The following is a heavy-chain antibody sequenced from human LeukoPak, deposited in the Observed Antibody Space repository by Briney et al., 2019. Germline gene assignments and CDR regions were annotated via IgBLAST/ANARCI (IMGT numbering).Heavy chain of an antibody. D-gene: IGHD2-15*01. CDR1: GYTFTSYD. J-gene: IGHJ6*03. CDR2: MNPNSGNT. CDR3: ARGYCSGGSCYSSYYMDV. V-gene: IGHV1-8*03. Sequence: ASVKVSCKASGYTFTSYDINWVRQATGQGLEWMGWMNPNSGNTGYAHKFQGRVTITRNTSISTAYMELSSLRSEDTAVYYCARGYCSGGSCYSSYYMDVWGKGTTVTVSS.